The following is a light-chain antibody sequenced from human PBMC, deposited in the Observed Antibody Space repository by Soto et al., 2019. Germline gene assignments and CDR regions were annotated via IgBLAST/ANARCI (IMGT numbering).Light chain of an antibody. J-gene: IGKJ2*01. CDR2: LGS. CDR1: QSLLHSDGYNY. V-gene: IGKV2-28*01. CDR3: MQALQTPPT. Sequence: EIVMTQSPLSLPVTPGEPASISCRSSQSLLHSDGYNYLDWYLQKPGQSPQLLIYLGSNRASGVPDNFSGSGSGTDFTPKISRVEAEDVGVYYCMQALQTPPTFGQGTKLEIK.